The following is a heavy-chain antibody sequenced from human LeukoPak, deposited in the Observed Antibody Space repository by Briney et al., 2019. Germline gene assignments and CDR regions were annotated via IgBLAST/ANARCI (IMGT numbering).Heavy chain of an antibody. V-gene: IGHV3-74*01. J-gene: IGHJ4*02. CDR3: ARDRTLDY. CDR2: INGDGSST. CDR1: GFTFSSYA. Sequence: GGSLRLSCAASGFTFSSYAMSWVRQAPGKGLVWVSLINGDGSSTTYADSVEGRFTISSDNAKNTLYLQMNSLRAEDTAVYYCARDRTLDYWGRGTLVTVSS.